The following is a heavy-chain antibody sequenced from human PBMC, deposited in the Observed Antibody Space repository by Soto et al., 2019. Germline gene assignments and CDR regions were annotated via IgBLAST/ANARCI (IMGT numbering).Heavy chain of an antibody. CDR2: IYYTGST. D-gene: IGHD3-16*01. CDR3: ARASSCAYDSCAFDP. J-gene: IGHJ5*02. Sequence: PSETLSLTCTVSCGSISTYYWSWIRQPPGKGLEWIGFIYYTGSTNYNPSLKSRVTLSLDTSKNQFSLKLSSVTAADTAVYYCARASSCAYDSCAFDPWGQGTLVTVSS. CDR1: CGSISTYY. V-gene: IGHV4-59*01.